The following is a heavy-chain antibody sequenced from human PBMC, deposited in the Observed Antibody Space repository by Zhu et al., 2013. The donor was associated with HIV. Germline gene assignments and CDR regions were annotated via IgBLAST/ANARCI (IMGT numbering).Heavy chain of an antibody. CDR3: ARGGSTRCYRDPCLGFDY. V-gene: IGHV1-46*01. D-gene: IGHD2-2*02. J-gene: IGHJ4*02. CDR2: INPSGGST. CDR1: GYTFTNYY. Sequence: QVQLVQSGAEVKKPGASVKVSCKASGYTFTNYYMHWVRQAPGQGLEWMGIINPSGGSTSYAQKFQGRVTMTRDTSTSTVYMELSSLRSEDTAVYYCARGGSTRCYRDPCLGFDYWGQGTLVTVSS.